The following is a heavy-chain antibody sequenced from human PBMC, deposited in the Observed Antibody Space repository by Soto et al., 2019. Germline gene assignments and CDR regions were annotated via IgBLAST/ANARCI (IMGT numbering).Heavy chain of an antibody. CDR1: GGSISSYY. Sequence: SETLSLTCTVSGGSISSYYWSWTRQPPGKGLEWIGYIYYSGSTNYNPSLKSRVTISVDTSKNQFSLKLSSVTAADTAVYYCARAGYYDSSGYYYGGLNHFDYWGLGTLVSVS. CDR2: IYYSGST. V-gene: IGHV4-59*01. D-gene: IGHD3-22*01. J-gene: IGHJ4*02. CDR3: ARAGYYDSSGYYYGGLNHFDY.